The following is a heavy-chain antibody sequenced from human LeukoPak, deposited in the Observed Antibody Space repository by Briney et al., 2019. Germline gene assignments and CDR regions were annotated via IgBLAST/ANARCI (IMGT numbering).Heavy chain of an antibody. CDR1: GFTFSSYS. V-gene: IGHV3-30*18. Sequence: GGSLRLSCAASGFTFSSYSMNWVRQAPGKGLEWVAVISYDGSNKYYADSVKGRFTISRDNSKNTLYLQMNSLRAEDTAVYYCAKAGYSSGWDYFDYWGQGTLVTVSS. J-gene: IGHJ4*02. D-gene: IGHD6-19*01. CDR2: ISYDGSNK. CDR3: AKAGYSSGWDYFDY.